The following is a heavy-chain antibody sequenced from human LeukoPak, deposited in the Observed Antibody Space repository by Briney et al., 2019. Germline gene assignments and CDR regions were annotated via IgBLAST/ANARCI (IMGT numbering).Heavy chain of an antibody. J-gene: IGHJ4*02. CDR2: INHSGST. Sequence: PSETLSLTCAVYGGSFSGYYWSWIRQPPGKGLEWIGEINHSGSTNYNPSLKSRVTISVDTSKNQFSLKLSSVTAADTAVYYCERAVKGRYSYGYVYWGQGTLVTVSS. CDR1: GGSFSGYY. V-gene: IGHV4-34*01. CDR3: ERAVKGRYSYGYVY. D-gene: IGHD5-18*01.